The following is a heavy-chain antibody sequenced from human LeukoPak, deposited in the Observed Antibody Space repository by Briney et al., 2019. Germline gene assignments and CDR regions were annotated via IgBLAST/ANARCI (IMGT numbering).Heavy chain of an antibody. CDR3: ARRAIAAAGNRDLSLDY. Sequence: GGSLRLSCAASGFPVSDNYMSWVRQAPGKGLEWVSGINWNGGSTGYADSVKGRFTISRDNAKSSLYLQMNSLRAEDTALYYCARRAIAAAGNRDLSLDYWGQGTLVTVSS. J-gene: IGHJ4*02. D-gene: IGHD6-13*01. CDR2: INWNGGST. V-gene: IGHV3-20*04. CDR1: GFPVSDNY.